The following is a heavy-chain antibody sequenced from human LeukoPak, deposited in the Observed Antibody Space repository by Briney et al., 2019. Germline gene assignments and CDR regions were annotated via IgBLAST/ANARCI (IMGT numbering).Heavy chain of an antibody. CDR2: ISSSGST. D-gene: IGHD2-8*01. J-gene: IGHJ1*01. CDR1: GDSISSGDYY. CDR3: ARGRGRVLKSGFQH. V-gene: IGHV4-61*02. Sequence: TLSLTCTVSGDSISSGDYYWSWIRQPAGKGLEWIGRISSSGSTNYNPSLKSRVTISVDTSKNQFSLKLSSVTAADTAVYYCARGRGRVLKSGFQHWGQGTLVTVSS.